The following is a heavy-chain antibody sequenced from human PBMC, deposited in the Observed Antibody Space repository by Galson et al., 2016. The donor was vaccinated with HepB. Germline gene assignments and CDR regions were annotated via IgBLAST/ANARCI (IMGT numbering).Heavy chain of an antibody. CDR1: GFSFSTYW. V-gene: IGHV3-7*01. Sequence: SLRLSCAASGFSFSTYWMSWVRQAPGKGLEWVANINQGGSAEYYLDSVKGRFTISRDNAEHSVHLQMKSLRVEDTAVYYCVRLRWSRGDSEEDYWGQGTLVTVST. CDR2: INQGGSAE. CDR3: VRLRWSRGDSEEDY. J-gene: IGHJ4*02. D-gene: IGHD6-13*01.